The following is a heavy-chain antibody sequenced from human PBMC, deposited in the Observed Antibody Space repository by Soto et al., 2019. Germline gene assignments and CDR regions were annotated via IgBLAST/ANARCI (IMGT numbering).Heavy chain of an antibody. CDR1: GFTFSTYR. Sequence: GGSLRLSCAASGFTFSTYRLNWVRQAPGKGLEWVSYISSRSSTIYYADSVKGRFTISRDNAKNSLYLQMSSLRDEDTAMYYCATWHLREHAYDIWGQGTMVPVSS. CDR3: ATWHLREHAYDI. V-gene: IGHV3-48*02. D-gene: IGHD5-12*01. CDR2: ISSRSSTI. J-gene: IGHJ3*02.